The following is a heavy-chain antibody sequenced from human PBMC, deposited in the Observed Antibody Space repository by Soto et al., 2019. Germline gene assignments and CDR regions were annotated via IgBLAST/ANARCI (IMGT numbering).Heavy chain of an antibody. CDR3: VKVSSSWYLFNRDYFDY. CDR2: ISSNGGST. CDR1: GFTFSSYA. D-gene: IGHD6-13*01. V-gene: IGHV3-64D*08. J-gene: IGHJ4*02. Sequence: GGSLRLSCSASGFTFSSYAMHWVRQAPGKGLEYVSAISSNGGSTYYADSVKGRFTISRDNSKNTLYLQMSSLRAEDTAVYYCVKVSSSWYLFNRDYFDYWGQGTLVTVSS.